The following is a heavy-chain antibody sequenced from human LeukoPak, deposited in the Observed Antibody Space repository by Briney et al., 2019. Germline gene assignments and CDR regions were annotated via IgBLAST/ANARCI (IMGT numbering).Heavy chain of an antibody. CDR1: GFSASSDY. CDR3: AGRQSFYDFSFDY. CDR2: IYSGGNT. D-gene: IGHD3-3*01. Sequence: GGSLRLSCADTGFSASSDYMSWVRQAPGKGLEWVSVIYSGGNTYYADSVKGRFTISRDHSKNTLYLQMNSLRAEDTAVYYCAGRQSFYDFSFDYWGQGTLVTVSS. J-gene: IGHJ4*02. V-gene: IGHV3-53*01.